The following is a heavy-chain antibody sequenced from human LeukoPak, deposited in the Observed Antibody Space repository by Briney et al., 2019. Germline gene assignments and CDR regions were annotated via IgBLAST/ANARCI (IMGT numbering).Heavy chain of an antibody. CDR1: GFTFSNYA. CDR2: ISDDGSNK. D-gene: IGHD6-19*01. Sequence: GGSLRLSCAASGFTFSNYAMHWVRQAPGKWLEWVAVISDDGSNKYYGDSVKGRFTISRDNSKNTVYLQMNSLRAEDTAVYYCAKDRYSSGWYSDFDYWGQGTLVTVSS. V-gene: IGHV3-30*18. J-gene: IGHJ4*02. CDR3: AKDRYSSGWYSDFDY.